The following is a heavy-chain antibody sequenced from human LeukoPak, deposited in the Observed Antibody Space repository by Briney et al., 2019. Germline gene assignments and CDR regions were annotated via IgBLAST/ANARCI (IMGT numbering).Heavy chain of an antibody. J-gene: IGHJ4*02. CDR1: GGSISSGGYS. CDR2: IYHSGST. CDR3: ARESDSSGWHYFDY. D-gene: IGHD6-19*01. V-gene: IGHV4-30-2*01. Sequence: SETLSLTCAVSGGSISSGGYSWSWIRQPPGKGLEWIGYIYHSGSTYYNPSLKSRVTISVDRSKNQFSLKLSSVTAADTAVYYCARESDSSGWHYFDYWGQGTLVTVSS.